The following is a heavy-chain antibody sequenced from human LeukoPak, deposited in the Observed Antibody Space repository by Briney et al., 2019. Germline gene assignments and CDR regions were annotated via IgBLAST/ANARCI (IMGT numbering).Heavy chain of an antibody. J-gene: IGHJ3*02. CDR3: ARDQGEMALNAFDI. CDR1: GYTFTSYG. Sequence: SVKVSCKASGYTFTSYGISWVRQAPGQGLEWMGGIIPIFGTANYAQKFQGRVTITADESTSTAYMELSSLRSEDTAVYYCARDQGEMALNAFDIWGQGTMVTVSS. D-gene: IGHD5-24*01. V-gene: IGHV1-69*13. CDR2: IIPIFGTA.